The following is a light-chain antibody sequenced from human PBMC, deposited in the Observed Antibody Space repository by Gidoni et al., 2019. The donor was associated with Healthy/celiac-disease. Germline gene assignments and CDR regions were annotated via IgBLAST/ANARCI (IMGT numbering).Light chain of an antibody. CDR2: DDS. V-gene: IGLV3-21*02. Sequence: SSVLTPPPSVSVPPGQPARITCWGNNIGSKSVHWYQQKPGQAPVLVVYDDSDRPSGIPERFSGSNSGNTATLTISRVEAGDEADYYCQVWDSSSDHPVFGGGTKLTVL. CDR3: QVWDSSSDHPV. J-gene: IGLJ2*01. CDR1: NIGSKS.